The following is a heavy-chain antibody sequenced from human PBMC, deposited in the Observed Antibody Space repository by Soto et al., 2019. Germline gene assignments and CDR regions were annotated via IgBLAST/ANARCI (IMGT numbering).Heavy chain of an antibody. D-gene: IGHD6-13*01. CDR2: IYYSGST. Sequence: SETLSLTCAVSGFSISSGRLWGWIRQPPGKGLEWLGYIYYSGSTYYNPSLKSRVTMSVDTSKNQFSLKLSSVTAVDTAVYCCAKRKAASGTSYAFDIWGQGTMVTVSS. CDR1: GFSISSGRL. CDR3: AKRKAASGTSYAFDI. J-gene: IGHJ3*02. V-gene: IGHV4-28*01.